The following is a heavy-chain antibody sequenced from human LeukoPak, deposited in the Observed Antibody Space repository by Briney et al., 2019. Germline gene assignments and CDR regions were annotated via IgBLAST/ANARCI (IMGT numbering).Heavy chain of an antibody. CDR2: IIPIFGTA. CDR1: GGTFSSYA. V-gene: IGHV1-69*01. Sequence: SVKVSCKASGGTFSSYAISWVRQAPGQGLEWMGGIIPIFGTANYAQKFQGRVTITADESTSTAYMELSSLRSEDTAVYYCARDSFPYGSGSYYNPLGYWGQGTLVTVSS. D-gene: IGHD3-10*01. CDR3: ARDSFPYGSGSYYNPLGY. J-gene: IGHJ4*02.